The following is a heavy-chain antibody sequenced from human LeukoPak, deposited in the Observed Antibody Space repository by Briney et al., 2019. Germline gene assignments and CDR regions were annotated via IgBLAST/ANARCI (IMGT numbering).Heavy chain of an antibody. Sequence: PGGSLRLSCAASGFTFSSYSMNWVRQAPGKGLEWVSYISSSSSTIYYADSVKGRFTISRDNAKNPLYLQMNSLRAEDTAVYYCARPDRQIGSSIDFDYWGQGTLVTVSS. D-gene: IGHD6-6*01. CDR3: ARPDRQIGSSIDFDY. J-gene: IGHJ4*02. CDR2: ISSSSSTI. V-gene: IGHV3-48*01. CDR1: GFTFSSYS.